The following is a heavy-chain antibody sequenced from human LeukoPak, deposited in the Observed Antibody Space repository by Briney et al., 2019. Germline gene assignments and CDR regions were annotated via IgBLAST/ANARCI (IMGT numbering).Heavy chain of an antibody. CDR2: IYTSGST. CDR3: ARAHCSSGSCLSDLYYMDA. CDR1: GGSISSGSYF. J-gene: IGHJ6*04. D-gene: IGHD2-15*01. V-gene: IGHV4-61*02. Sequence: PSQTLSLTCTVSGGSISSGSYFWSWIRQPAGKGLEWIGRIYTSGSTNYNPSLKSRVTISVDTSKNQFSLKLSSVIAADTAVYYCARAHCSSGSCLSDLYYMDAWGKGTTVTVSS.